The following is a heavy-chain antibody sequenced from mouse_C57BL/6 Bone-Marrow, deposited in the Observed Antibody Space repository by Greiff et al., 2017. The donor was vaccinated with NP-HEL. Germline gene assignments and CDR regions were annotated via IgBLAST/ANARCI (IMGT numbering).Heavy chain of an antibody. J-gene: IGHJ3*01. CDR1: GYTFTSYW. CDR3: ARSHYYGNRVFAY. V-gene: IGHV1-69*01. D-gene: IGHD1-1*01. Sequence: QVQLQQPGAELVMPGASVKLSCKASGYTFTSYWMHWVKQRPGQGLEWIGEIDPPDSYTNYNQKFKGTSTLTVDKSSSTAYMQLSSLTSEDSAVYYCARSHYYGNRVFAYWGQGTLVTVSA. CDR2: IDPPDSYT.